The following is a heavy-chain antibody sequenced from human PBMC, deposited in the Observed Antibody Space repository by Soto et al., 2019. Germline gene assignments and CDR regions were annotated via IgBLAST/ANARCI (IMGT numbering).Heavy chain of an antibody. Sequence: SETLSLTCTVSGGSISSYYWSWIRQPPGKGLEWIGYIYYSGSTNYNPSLKSRVTISVDTSKNQFSLKLSSVTAADTAVYYCARHAHYGFDYWGQGTLVTVSS. J-gene: IGHJ4*02. CDR1: GGSISSYY. D-gene: IGHD4-17*01. CDR3: ARHAHYGFDY. CDR2: IYYSGST. V-gene: IGHV4-59*08.